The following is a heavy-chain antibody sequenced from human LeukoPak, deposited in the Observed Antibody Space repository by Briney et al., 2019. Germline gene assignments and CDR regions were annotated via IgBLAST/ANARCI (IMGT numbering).Heavy chain of an antibody. D-gene: IGHD3-22*01. V-gene: IGHV3-23*01. CDR1: GFTFSTYA. J-gene: IGHJ4*02. CDR2: ISGSGSIT. CDR3: AKQTRYDSPAGGRGFDY. Sequence: GGSLRLSCEASGFTFSTYAMSWVRQASGKGLEWVSGISGSGSITYYADSVKGRFTISRDNSKNTLFLEMSSLRAEDTAVYYCAKQTRYDSPAGGRGFDYWGQGTLVTVSP.